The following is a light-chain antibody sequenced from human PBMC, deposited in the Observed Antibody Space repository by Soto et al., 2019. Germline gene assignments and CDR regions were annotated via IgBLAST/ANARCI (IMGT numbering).Light chain of an antibody. CDR3: QQYGDSPST. J-gene: IGKJ2*01. Sequence: EIVLTQSPGTLSLSPGERATLSCRASQIFSSNYLAWYQQKPGQAPRLLIYGASTRATNIPDRFSGSGSGTDFSLTISRLEPEDFAVYSCQQYGDSPSTFGQGTKLEIK. V-gene: IGKV3-20*01. CDR2: GAS. CDR1: QIFSSNY.